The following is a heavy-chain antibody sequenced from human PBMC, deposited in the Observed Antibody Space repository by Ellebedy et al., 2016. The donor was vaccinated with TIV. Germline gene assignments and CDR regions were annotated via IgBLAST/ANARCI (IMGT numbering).Heavy chain of an antibody. D-gene: IGHD3-22*01. V-gene: IGHV4-59*01. CDR2: IYYSGST. J-gene: IGHJ5*02. CDR3: ARVDSSGYYNWFDP. CDR1: GGSISSYY. Sequence: SETLSLTXTVSGGSISSYYWSWIRQPPGKGLEWIGYIYYSGSTNYNPSLKSRVTISVDTSKNQFSLKLSSVTAADTAVYYCARVDSSGYYNWFDPWGQGTLVTVSS.